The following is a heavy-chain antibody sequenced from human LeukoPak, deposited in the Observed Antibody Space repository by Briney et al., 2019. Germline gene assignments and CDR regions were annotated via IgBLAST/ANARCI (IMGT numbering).Heavy chain of an antibody. CDR1: GYTFTSYY. Sequence: GSSVKVSCRASGYTFTSYYMHWVRQAPGQGLEWMGIINPSGGSTTYAQKFQGRVTMTSDTSTSTVYMELSSLRSEDTAVYYCARDPGNTGSSELAYWGQGTLVTVSS. J-gene: IGHJ4*02. V-gene: IGHV1-46*01. D-gene: IGHD1-26*01. CDR2: INPSGGST. CDR3: ARDPGNTGSSELAY.